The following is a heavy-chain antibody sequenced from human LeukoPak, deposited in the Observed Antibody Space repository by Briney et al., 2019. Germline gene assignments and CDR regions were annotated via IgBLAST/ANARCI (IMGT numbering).Heavy chain of an antibody. CDR2: MYSNGAT. CDR1: GFPVGSNY. V-gene: IGHV3-53*01. Sequence: PGGSLRLSCAASGFPVGSNYLTWVRQVPGKGLEWVSYMYSNGATFYADSVKGRFTISRDNSKNTLYLQMNSLRVEDTAVYYCARAYSYHFDYWGQGTLVTVSS. CDR3: ARAYSYHFDY. D-gene: IGHD5-18*01. J-gene: IGHJ4*02.